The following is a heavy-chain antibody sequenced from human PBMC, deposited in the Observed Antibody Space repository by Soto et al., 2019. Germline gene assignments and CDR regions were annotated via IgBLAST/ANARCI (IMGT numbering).Heavy chain of an antibody. CDR1: GGSFSGYY. Sequence: QVQLQQWGAGLLKPSETLSLTCAVYGGSFSGYYWSWIRQPPGKGLEWIGEIHHSGSTNYNPSLKSLVTISVDTSKNQFSLRLSSVTAADTAVYYCANYGDYGWYFDLWGRGTLVTVSS. CDR2: IHHSGST. D-gene: IGHD4-17*01. V-gene: IGHV4-34*01. CDR3: ANYGDYGWYFDL. J-gene: IGHJ2*01.